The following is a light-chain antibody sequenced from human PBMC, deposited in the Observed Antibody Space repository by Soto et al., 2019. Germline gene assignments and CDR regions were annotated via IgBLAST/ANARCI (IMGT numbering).Light chain of an antibody. CDR3: QQYNNWPPLS. J-gene: IGKJ4*01. CDR1: QGISSY. Sequence: IQLTQSPSSLSASVGDRVTITCRASQGISSYLAWYQQKPGKAPKFLIYDATTLQSGVPSRFSGSGSGTDFTLTISSLQPEDFAVYYCQQYNNWPPLSFGGGTKVEIK. CDR2: DAT. V-gene: IGKV1-9*01.